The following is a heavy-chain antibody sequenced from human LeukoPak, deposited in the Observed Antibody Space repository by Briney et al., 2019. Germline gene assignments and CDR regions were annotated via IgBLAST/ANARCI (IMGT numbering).Heavy chain of an antibody. CDR2: FHYSGST. J-gene: IGHJ4*02. CDR3: ARRYNYGYFDY. D-gene: IGHD5-18*01. CDR1: GGSISSTSYY. V-gene: IGHV4-39*01. Sequence: SETLCLTCTDSGGSISSTSYYWGWVRQPPGKGLEWIGSFHYSGSTYYNPSLKSRVTISVDTSKNQFSLNLSSVTAADTAVYYCARRYNYGYFDYWGQGTLVIVSS.